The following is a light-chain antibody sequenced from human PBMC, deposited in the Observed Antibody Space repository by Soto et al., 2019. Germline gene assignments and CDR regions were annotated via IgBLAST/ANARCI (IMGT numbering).Light chain of an antibody. CDR3: QQSSNWWT. Sequence: EIVLTQSPATLSLSPVEIATLSCRASQSVSSYLAWYQQKPGQAPRLLIYDASNRATGIPARFSGSGSGTDFTLTISSLETEDFAVYYCQQSSNWWTFGQGTKVDIK. CDR2: DAS. CDR1: QSVSSY. V-gene: IGKV3-11*01. J-gene: IGKJ1*01.